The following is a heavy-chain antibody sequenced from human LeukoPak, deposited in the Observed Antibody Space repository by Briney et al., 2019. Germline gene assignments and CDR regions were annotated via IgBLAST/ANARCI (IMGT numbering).Heavy chain of an antibody. CDR2: IKQDGSEK. CDR3: ARDGDYGDYPTHMDV. CDR1: GFTFSSYW. J-gene: IGHJ6*03. V-gene: IGHV3-7*01. D-gene: IGHD4-17*01. Sequence: GGSLRLSCAASGFTFSSYWMSWVRQAPGKGLEWVANIKQDGSEKYYVDSAKGRFTISRDNAKNSLYLQMNSLRAEDTAVYYCARDGDYGDYPTHMDVWGKGTTVTVSS.